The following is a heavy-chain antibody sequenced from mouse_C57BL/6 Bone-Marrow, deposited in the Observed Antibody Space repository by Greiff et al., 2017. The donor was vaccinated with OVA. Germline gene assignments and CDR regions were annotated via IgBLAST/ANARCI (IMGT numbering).Heavy chain of an antibody. CDR3: AYYYGNSSYFDY. Sequence: QVQLKQPGAELVKPGASVKMSCKASGYTFTSYWITWVKQRPGQGLEWIGDIYPGSGSTNYNEKFKSKATLTVDTSSSTAYMQLSSLTSEDSAVYYCAYYYGNSSYFDYWGQGTTLTVSS. D-gene: IGHD2-1*01. J-gene: IGHJ2*01. CDR2: IYPGSGST. CDR1: GYTFTSYW. V-gene: IGHV1-55*01.